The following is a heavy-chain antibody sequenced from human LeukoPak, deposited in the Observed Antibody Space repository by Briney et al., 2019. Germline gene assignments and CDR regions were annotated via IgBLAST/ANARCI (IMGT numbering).Heavy chain of an antibody. D-gene: IGHD1-26*01. CDR1: GGSISSFY. V-gene: IGHV4-59*01. CDR2: ISHSETT. Sequence: SETLSLTCTVSGGSISSFYWSWIRQPPEKGLEWIGYISHSETTNYNPSLKSRVTISVDTSMNQFSLKLSSVTAADTAVYYCARSNSESYYRGYYFDYWGQGTLVTVSS. CDR3: ARSNSESYYRGYYFDY. J-gene: IGHJ4*02.